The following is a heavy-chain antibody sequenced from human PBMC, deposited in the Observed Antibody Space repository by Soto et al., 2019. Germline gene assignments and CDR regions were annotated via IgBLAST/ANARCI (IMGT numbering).Heavy chain of an antibody. Sequence: SVKASCKACGGTFSSYTISWVRQAPGQGLEWMGRIIPILGIANYAQKFQGRVTITADKSTSTAYMELSSLRSEDTAVYYWAIVRRDQRDNWVYWGKGTLVTVS. CDR1: GGTFSSYT. V-gene: IGHV1-69*02. D-gene: IGHD1-1*01. CDR3: AIVRRDQRDNWVY. J-gene: IGHJ4*02. CDR2: IIPILGIA.